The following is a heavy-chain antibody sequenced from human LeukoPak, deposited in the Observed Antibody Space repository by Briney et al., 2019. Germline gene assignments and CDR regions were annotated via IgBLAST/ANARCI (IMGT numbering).Heavy chain of an antibody. D-gene: IGHD2-2*01. V-gene: IGHV3-30*02. CDR3: AKAALVYCSSTSCRYFDY. CDR1: GFTFSSYG. Sequence: GGSLRLSCAASGFTFSSYGMHWVRQAPGKGLDWVAFIRYDGSNKYYADSVKGRFTISRDNSKNTLYLQMNSLRAEDTAVYYCAKAALVYCSSTSCRYFDYWGQGTPVTVSS. J-gene: IGHJ4*02. CDR2: IRYDGSNK.